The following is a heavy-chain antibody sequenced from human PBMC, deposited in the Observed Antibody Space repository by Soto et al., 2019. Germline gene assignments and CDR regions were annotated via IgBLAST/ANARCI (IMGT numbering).Heavy chain of an antibody. CDR1: GFTFSSHW. D-gene: IGHD3-3*01. Sequence: GGSLRLSCTASGFTFSSHWMTWVRQAPGKALEWVANIKQDGSEEYYVDSVKGRFTISRDNAKNSLFLQMNSLRAEDTAVYYCASRPSDRNYYGVFDYWGQGTLVTVSS. CDR3: ASRPSDRNYYGVFDY. V-gene: IGHV3-7*03. CDR2: IKQDGSEE. J-gene: IGHJ4*02.